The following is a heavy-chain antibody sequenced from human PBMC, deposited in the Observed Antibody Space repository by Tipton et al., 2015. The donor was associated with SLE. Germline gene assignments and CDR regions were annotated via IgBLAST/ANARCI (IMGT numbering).Heavy chain of an antibody. J-gene: IGHJ4*02. V-gene: IGHV4-59*01. D-gene: IGHD2-15*01. Sequence: LRLSCTVSGGSIGNFYWSWIRQPPGKGLEWIGYVYFTGATNYNSSLESRVTISVDMSKNQFSLKLSSVTAADTAVYYCARVTNYCNGGICYGFYFEYWGQGTLVTVSS. CDR2: VYFTGAT. CDR1: GGSIGNFY. CDR3: ARVTNYCNGGICYGFYFEY.